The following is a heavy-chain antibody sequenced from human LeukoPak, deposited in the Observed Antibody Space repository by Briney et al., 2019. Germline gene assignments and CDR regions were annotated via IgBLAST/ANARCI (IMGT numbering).Heavy chain of an antibody. V-gene: IGHV3-30*02. Sequence: GGSLRLSCAASGFTFSSYNMNWVRQAPGKGLEWVAFIRYDGSKKYYADSVKGRFTISRDNSKNTLYLQMNSLRAEDTAVYYCAKDPRVGDYDSSVYYLDYWGQGTLVTVSS. D-gene: IGHD3-22*01. J-gene: IGHJ4*02. CDR1: GFTFSSYN. CDR2: IRYDGSKK. CDR3: AKDPRVGDYDSSVYYLDY.